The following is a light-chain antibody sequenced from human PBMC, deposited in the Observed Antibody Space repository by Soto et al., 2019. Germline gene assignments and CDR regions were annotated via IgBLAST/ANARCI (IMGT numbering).Light chain of an antibody. Sequence: EVVLTQSPATLYASPGERATLSCRASESVSSSLAWYQQKFGQAPRLLIYGASTRATGIPARFSGSGSGTEFTLTISSLQSEDFAIYFCQQYDKWPPYTFGQGTRLEIK. CDR2: GAS. CDR1: ESVSSS. CDR3: QQYDKWPPYT. V-gene: IGKV3-15*01. J-gene: IGKJ2*01.